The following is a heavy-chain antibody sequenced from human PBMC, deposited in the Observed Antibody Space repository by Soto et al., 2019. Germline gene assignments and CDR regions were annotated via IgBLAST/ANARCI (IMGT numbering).Heavy chain of an antibody. Sequence: QVLLVQSGTEVKKPGDSVTVSCKADEYTFANHYIHWVRQAPGQGLEWMGVINPFGPPIHTQKFGGRVTMTRDTSTSTIYLVLTSLTSADTAVYYCAREGSYYFDSRIDSWGQGALVTVSS. CDR1: EYTFANHY. J-gene: IGHJ4*02. CDR2: INPFGPP. D-gene: IGHD3-22*01. CDR3: AREGSYYFDSRIDS. V-gene: IGHV1-46*01.